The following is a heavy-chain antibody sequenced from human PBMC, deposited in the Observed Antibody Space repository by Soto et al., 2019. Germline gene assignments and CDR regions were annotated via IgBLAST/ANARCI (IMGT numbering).Heavy chain of an antibody. CDR3: ARTIVVVVAASDYGMDV. CDR2: IYYSGST. Sequence: SETLSLTCTVSGGSISSGDYYWSWIRQPPGKGLEWIGYIYYSGSTYYNPSLKSRVTISVDTSKNQFSLKLSSVTAADTAVYYCARTIVVVVAASDYGMDVWGQGTTVTVSS. J-gene: IGHJ6*02. CDR1: GGSISSGDYY. D-gene: IGHD2-15*01. V-gene: IGHV4-30-4*01.